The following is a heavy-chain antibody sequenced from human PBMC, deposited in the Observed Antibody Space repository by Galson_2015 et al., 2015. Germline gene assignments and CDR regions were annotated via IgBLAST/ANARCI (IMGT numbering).Heavy chain of an antibody. CDR1: DFTVSPTY. CDR3: ASSVYGDLHRGAYDI. CDR2: LRTGGAA. D-gene: IGHD4-17*01. V-gene: IGHV3-53*01. J-gene: IGHJ3*02. Sequence: SLRLSCAASDFTVSPTYTSWVRQAPGKGLEWVSSLRTGGAASYAVSVRGRFSISRDTSDNTLHLQMTSLRVEDTALYYCASSVYGDLHRGAYDIWGRGIVVTVSS.